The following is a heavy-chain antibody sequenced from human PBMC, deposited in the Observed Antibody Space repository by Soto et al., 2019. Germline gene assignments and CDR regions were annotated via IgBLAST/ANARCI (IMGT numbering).Heavy chain of an antibody. Sequence: PGESLKISCAASGFSSTTYGMSWVRQAPGKGLEWVSDISSTGLYTYLADSVKGRFTISRDNSKNTLYLQMNSLRVDDTAVYFCTKSWLFEKNWFDPWGQGTLVTVSS. V-gene: IGHV3-23*01. CDR3: TKSWLFEKNWFDP. CDR2: ISSTGLYT. D-gene: IGHD3-22*01. J-gene: IGHJ5*02. CDR1: GFSSTTYG.